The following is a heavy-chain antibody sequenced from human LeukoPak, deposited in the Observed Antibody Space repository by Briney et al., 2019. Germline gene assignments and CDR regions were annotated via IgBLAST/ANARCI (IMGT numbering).Heavy chain of an antibody. CDR2: IYTSGST. CDR1: GGSISSYY. D-gene: IGHD6-13*01. CDR3: ASNTAAAGLEYFQH. Sequence: SETLSLTCTVSGGSISSYYWSWIRQPAGKGLEWIGRIYTSGSTNYNPSLKSRVTMSVDTSKNQFSLKLSSVTAADTAVYYCASNTAAAGLEYFQHWGQGTLVTVSS. V-gene: IGHV4-4*07. J-gene: IGHJ1*01.